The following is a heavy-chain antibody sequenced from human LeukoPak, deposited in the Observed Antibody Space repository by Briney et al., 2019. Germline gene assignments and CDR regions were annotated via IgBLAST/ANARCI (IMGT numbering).Heavy chain of an antibody. J-gene: IGHJ4*02. D-gene: IGHD6-13*01. Sequence: GGSLRLPCAASGFTFSSFSLNWVRQVPGKGLEWVSSITTDSYTFYADSVKGRFTISRDNAKNSLYLQMSSLRAEDTAVYYCARVRSNWYEDYWGRGTLVTVSS. V-gene: IGHV3-21*01. CDR1: GFTFSSFS. CDR2: ITTDSYT. CDR3: ARVRSNWYEDY.